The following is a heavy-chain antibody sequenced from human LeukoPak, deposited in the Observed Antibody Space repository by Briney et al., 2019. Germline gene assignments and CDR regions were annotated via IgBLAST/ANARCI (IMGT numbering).Heavy chain of an antibody. J-gene: IGHJ4*02. V-gene: IGHV3-30*02. CDR3: AKESSQYSSSSGPDY. CDR2: IRYDGSNK. D-gene: IGHD6-6*01. Sequence: GGSLRLSCAASGFTFSSYGMHWVRQAPGKGLEWVAFIRYDGSNKYYADSVKGRFTISRDNSKNTLYLQMNSLRAEDTAVYYRAKESSQYSSSSGPDYWGQGTLVTVSS. CDR1: GFTFSSYG.